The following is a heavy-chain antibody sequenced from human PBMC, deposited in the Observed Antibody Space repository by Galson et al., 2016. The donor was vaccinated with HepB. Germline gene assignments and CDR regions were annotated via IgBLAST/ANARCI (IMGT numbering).Heavy chain of an antibody. CDR1: GFTFSTYA. CDR3: VNRAEYSGRDNGFQY. J-gene: IGHJ4*02. V-gene: IGHV3-23*01. CDR2: ISHDSGSE. D-gene: IGHD5-12*01. Sequence: SLRLSCAGSGFTFSTYAMSWVRQAPGKGLEWVSGISHDSGSEFYGDSVKGRFTIYRDNSKNTVYLELNSLTAEDTAIYYCVNRAEYSGRDNGFQYWGRGTLVTASS.